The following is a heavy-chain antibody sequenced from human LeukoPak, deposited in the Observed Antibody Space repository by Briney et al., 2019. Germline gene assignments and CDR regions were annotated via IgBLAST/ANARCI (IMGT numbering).Heavy chain of an antibody. J-gene: IGHJ4*02. V-gene: IGHV1-18*01. CDR1: GYTFTSYG. CDR2: ISAYNGNT. Sequence: ASVKVSCKASGYTFTSYGISWVRQAPGQGLEWMGWISAYNGNTNYAQKLQGRVTMTTDTSTSTAYMELRSLRSDDTAVYYCARSGIRDVHDFRSGYLDYWGQGTLVTVSS. D-gene: IGHD3-3*01. CDR3: ARSGIRDVHDFRSGYLDY.